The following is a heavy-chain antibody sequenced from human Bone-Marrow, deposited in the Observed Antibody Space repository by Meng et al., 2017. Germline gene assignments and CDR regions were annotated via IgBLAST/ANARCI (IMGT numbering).Heavy chain of an antibody. V-gene: IGHV3-15*01. CDR3: SGHVDY. CDR1: GFPFSTAW. CDR2: MKSNVDGGTV. J-gene: IGHJ4*01. Sequence: VALLGFGGGFRKPWGSLSPPCAASGFPFSTAWMTWVRQAPGKGLEWIGRMKSNVDGGTVDYAAAVKGRFFISRDDSENTFYLQMNSLKTEGTAVYYCSGHVDYWGHGTLVTVSS.